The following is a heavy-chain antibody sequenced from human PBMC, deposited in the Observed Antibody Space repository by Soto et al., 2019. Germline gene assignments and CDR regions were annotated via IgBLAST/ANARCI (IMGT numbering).Heavy chain of an antibody. J-gene: IGHJ3*02. CDR2: IYYSGST. CDR3: ARSLYSSGWYVNAFDI. V-gene: IGHV4-59*01. CDR1: GGSISSYY. Sequence: QVQLQESGPGLVKPSETLSLTCTVSGGSISSYYWSWIRQPPGKGLERIGYIYYSGSTNYNPSLKSRVTISVDTSKNQFSLKLSSVTAADTAVYYCARSLYSSGWYVNAFDIWGQGTMVTVSS. D-gene: IGHD6-19*01.